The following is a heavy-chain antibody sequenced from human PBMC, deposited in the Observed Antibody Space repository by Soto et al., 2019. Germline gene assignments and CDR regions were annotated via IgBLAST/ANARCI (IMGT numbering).Heavy chain of an antibody. J-gene: IGHJ5*02. CDR1: GFTVSSNY. CDR3: ARSYSSSWYDWFDP. CDR2: IYSGGST. D-gene: IGHD6-13*01. Sequence: GGSLRLSCAASGFTVSSNYMSWVRQAPGKGLEWVSVIYSGGSTYYADSVKGLFTISRDNSKNTLYLQMNSLRAEDTAVYYCARSYSSSWYDWFDPWGQGTLVTVSS. V-gene: IGHV3-53*01.